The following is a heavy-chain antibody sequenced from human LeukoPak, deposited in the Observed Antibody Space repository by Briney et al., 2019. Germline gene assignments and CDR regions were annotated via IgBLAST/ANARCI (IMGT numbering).Heavy chain of an antibody. CDR1: GGTFSSYA. D-gene: IGHD3-10*01. CDR2: IIPIFGTA. V-gene: IGHV1-69*01. Sequence: GSSVKVSCKASGGTFSSYAISWVRQAPGQGLEWMGGIIPIFGTANYAQKFQGRVTITADESTSTAYMELSSLRSEDTAVYYCARVDYYGDPDAFDIWGQGTMVTVSS. CDR3: ARVDYYGDPDAFDI. J-gene: IGHJ3*02.